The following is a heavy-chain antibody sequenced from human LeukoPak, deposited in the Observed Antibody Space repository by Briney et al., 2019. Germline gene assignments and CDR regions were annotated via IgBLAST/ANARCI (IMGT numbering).Heavy chain of an antibody. D-gene: IGHD6-19*01. Sequence: EASVKVSCKASGYTFTSYAMHWVRQAPGQRLEWMGWINAGNGNTKYSQKFQGRVTITRGTSASTAYMELSSLRSEDTAVYYCARESSGWYWRFDPWGQGTLVTVSS. CDR2: INAGNGNT. J-gene: IGHJ5*02. V-gene: IGHV1-3*01. CDR1: GYTFTSYA. CDR3: ARESSGWYWRFDP.